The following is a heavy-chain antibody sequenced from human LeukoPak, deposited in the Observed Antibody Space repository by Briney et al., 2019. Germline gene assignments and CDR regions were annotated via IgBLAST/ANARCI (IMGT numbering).Heavy chain of an antibody. CDR2: VYYSGST. D-gene: IGHD6-6*01. CDR1: GGSISSSSYY. J-gene: IGHJ4*02. Sequence: PSETLSLTCTVSGGSISSSSYYWGWIRQPPGKGLEWIGSVYYSGSTYYNPSLKSRVTISVDTSKNQFSLKLSSVTAADTAVYYCARSEGPITWDYWGQGTLVTVSS. CDR3: ARSEGPITWDY. V-gene: IGHV4-39*01.